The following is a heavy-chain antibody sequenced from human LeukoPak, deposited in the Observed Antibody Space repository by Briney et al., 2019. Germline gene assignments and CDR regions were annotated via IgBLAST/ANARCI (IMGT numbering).Heavy chain of an antibody. CDR2: ISAYNGNT. CDR1: GGTFSSYA. D-gene: IGHD6-13*01. CDR3: ARGRRTAAVDY. Sequence: GSSVKVSFKASGGTFSSYAISWVRQAPGQGLEWMGWISAYNGNTNYAQKLQGRVTMTTDTSTSTAYMELRSLRSDDTAVYYCARGRRTAAVDYWGQGTLVTVSS. J-gene: IGHJ4*02. V-gene: IGHV1-18*01.